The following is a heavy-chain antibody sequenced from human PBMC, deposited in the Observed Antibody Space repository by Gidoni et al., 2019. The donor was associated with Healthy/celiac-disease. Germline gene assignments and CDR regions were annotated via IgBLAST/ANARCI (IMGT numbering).Heavy chain of an antibody. V-gene: IGHV3-15*01. J-gene: IGHJ4*02. CDR1: GVTFSNAW. Sequence: EVQLVESGGGLVKPGGALRRSGAAAGVTFSNAWRSWVRQAPGKGLEWVGRIKSKTDGGTTDYAAPVKGRFTISRDDSKNTLYLQMNSLKTEDTAVYYCTTALSPPFGSGWYQMDDFDYWGQGTLVTVSS. D-gene: IGHD6-19*01. CDR3: TTALSPPFGSGWYQMDDFDY. CDR2: IKSKTDGGTT.